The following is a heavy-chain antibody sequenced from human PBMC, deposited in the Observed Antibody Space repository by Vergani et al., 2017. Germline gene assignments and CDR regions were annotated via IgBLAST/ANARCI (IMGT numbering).Heavy chain of an antibody. V-gene: IGHV5-51*01. CDR1: EYSFGNYW. CDR2: IYPADSDT. J-gene: IGHJ4*02. Sequence: EVELVQSGPEMRKPGESLKISCKGSEYSFGNYWIVWVRQMPGKGLEWMGIIYPADSDTRYSPSFQGQVTISADKSFSTAFLQWDSLKASDTALYYCARHTTYTDSWGQGTLVTVSS. D-gene: IGHD1-1*01. CDR3: ARHTTYTDS.